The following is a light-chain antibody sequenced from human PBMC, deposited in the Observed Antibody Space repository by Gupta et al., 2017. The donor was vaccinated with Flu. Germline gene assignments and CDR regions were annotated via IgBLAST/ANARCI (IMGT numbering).Light chain of an antibody. CDR2: GAS. CDR3: QQYGSSPLMYT. Sequence: EIVLTQSPGTLSLSPGERATLSCRASQSVSSSYLAWYQQKPGQAPRLLIYGASSRATGIPDRFSGSGSGTDFTLIISRLEPEDFAVYYCQQYGSSPLMYTFGQGTKLEIK. CDR1: QSVSSSY. J-gene: IGKJ2*01. V-gene: IGKV3-20*01.